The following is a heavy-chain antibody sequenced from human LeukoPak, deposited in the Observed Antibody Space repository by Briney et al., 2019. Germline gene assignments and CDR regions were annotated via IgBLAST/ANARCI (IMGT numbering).Heavy chain of an antibody. CDR2: ITPDGTST. J-gene: IGHJ3*02. D-gene: IGHD3-3*01. CDR1: GFTFSSYW. Sequence: GGSLRLSCAASGFTFSSYWMHWVRQTPGKGLVWVSRITPDGTSTTYADSVKGRFTISRDNAKNTLYVQTNSLRAEDTAVYYCARGAFGVYAFDIWGQGTMVTVSS. CDR3: ARGAFGVYAFDI. V-gene: IGHV3-74*01.